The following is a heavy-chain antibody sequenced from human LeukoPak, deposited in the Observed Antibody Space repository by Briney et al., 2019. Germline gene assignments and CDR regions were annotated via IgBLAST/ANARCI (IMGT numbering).Heavy chain of an antibody. CDR2: ISSSGSTI. Sequence: GGSLRLSCAASGFTFSDYYMTWIRQAPGKGLEWVSYISSSGSTIYYADSVRGRFTISRDNVKKSRYLQMNSLRAEDTAVYYCARGGYSSGWYVFEDAWGNYYFDYWGQGTLVTVSS. J-gene: IGHJ4*02. CDR1: GFTFSDYY. CDR3: ARGGYSSGWYVFEDAWGNYYFDY. D-gene: IGHD6-19*01. V-gene: IGHV3-11*01.